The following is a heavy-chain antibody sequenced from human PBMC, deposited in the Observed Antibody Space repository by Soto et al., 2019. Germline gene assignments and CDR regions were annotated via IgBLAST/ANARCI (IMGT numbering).Heavy chain of an antibody. V-gene: IGHV5-10-1*01. CDR3: ARQIYDSDTGPNFQYYFDS. CDR2: IDPSDSQT. J-gene: IGHJ4*02. Sequence: PGESLKISCNGSGYSFAGYCITLVRQKPGKGLEWMGRIDPSDSQTYYSPSFRGHVTISATKSITTVFLQWSSLRASDTAMYYCARQIYDSDTGPNFQYYFDSWGQGTPVTVSS. CDR1: GYSFAGYC. D-gene: IGHD3-22*01.